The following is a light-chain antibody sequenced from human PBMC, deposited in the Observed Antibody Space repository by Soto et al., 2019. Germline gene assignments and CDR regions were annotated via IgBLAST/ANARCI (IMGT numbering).Light chain of an antibody. Sequence: QSVLTQPASVSGSPGQSITISCTGTSGDIGSYNRVSWYQQHPGKDPKLIIYEVTARPSGVSNRFSGSKSGNTASLSMSGLPAEDGPEYYGISYINIQRRAWVFGIGIKLTVL. J-gene: IGLJ1*01. V-gene: IGLV2-14*01. CDR3: ISYINIQRRAWV. CDR1: SGDIGSYNR. CDR2: EVT.